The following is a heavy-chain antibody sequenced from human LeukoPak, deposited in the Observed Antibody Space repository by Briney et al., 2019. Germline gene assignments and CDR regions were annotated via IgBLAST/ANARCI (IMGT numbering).Heavy chain of an antibody. V-gene: IGHV5-51*01. J-gene: IGHJ3*02. CDR1: GYSFTGYW. Sequence: GDSLKISCQGSGYSFTGYWIGGLRQMPGKGLEWMGIIYPGDSDTRYSPSFQGQVTISAVKSNSTAYLQWSSLKTSDTAMYYCARPSSSRAEGFYIWGQGTMVAVSS. CDR2: IYPGDSDT. D-gene: IGHD6-13*01. CDR3: ARPSSSRAEGFYI.